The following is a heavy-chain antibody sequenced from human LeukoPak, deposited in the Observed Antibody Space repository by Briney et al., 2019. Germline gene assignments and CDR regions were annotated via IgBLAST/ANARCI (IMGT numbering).Heavy chain of an antibody. D-gene: IGHD5-24*01. V-gene: IGHV3-48*01. CDR1: GFTFSSYS. CDR3: AKGGDGYNIGY. J-gene: IGHJ4*02. CDR2: ISSSSSTI. Sequence: GGSLRLSCAASGFTFSSYSMNWVRQAPGKGLEWVSYISSSSSTIYYADSVKGRFTISRDNSKNTLYLQMNSLRAEDTAVYYCAKGGDGYNIGYWGQGTLVTVSS.